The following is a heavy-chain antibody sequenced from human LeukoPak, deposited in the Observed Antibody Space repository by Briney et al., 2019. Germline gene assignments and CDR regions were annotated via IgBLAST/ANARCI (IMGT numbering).Heavy chain of an antibody. J-gene: IGHJ3*02. CDR1: GFTFSQYD. CDR2: ISSDVSHK. Sequence: GGSLRLSCAASGFTFSQYDMHWVRQAPGKGLEWVAVISSDVSHKYYANYVEGRFTFSRDNSRNTMYLQMNSLRPEDTAIYYCANRLNNAFEMWGQGTMVTVFS. CDR3: ANRLNNAFEM. D-gene: IGHD2/OR15-2a*01. V-gene: IGHV3-30*18.